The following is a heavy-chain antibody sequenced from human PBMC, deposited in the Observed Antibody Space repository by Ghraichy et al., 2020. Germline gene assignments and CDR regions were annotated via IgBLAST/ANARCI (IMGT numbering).Heavy chain of an antibody. D-gene: IGHD4-11*01. J-gene: IGHJ6*02. CDR2: ISSSSSYI. CDR3: ARDPNDYSSPSFHYGMDV. CDR1: GFTFSSYS. Sequence: GGSLRLSCAASGFTFSSYSMNWVRQAPGKGLEWVSSISSSSSYIYYADSVKGRFTISRDNAKNSLYLQMNSLRAEDTAVYYCARDPNDYSSPSFHYGMDVWGQGTTVTVSS. V-gene: IGHV3-21*01.